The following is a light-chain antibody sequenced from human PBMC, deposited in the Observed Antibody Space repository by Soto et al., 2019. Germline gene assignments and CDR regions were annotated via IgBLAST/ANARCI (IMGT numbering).Light chain of an antibody. CDR1: QNINNG. CDR3: RSYDSYSYT. J-gene: IGKJ2*01. CDR2: KAS. V-gene: IGKV1-5*03. Sequence: DIQMTQSPSTLSASVGDRVTITCRASQNINNGLAWYQQKPGRGPNLLIYKASILESGVPSRFSGSGSGTEFTLTISSLQPDDFATYFCRSYDSYSYTFGQGTELEIK.